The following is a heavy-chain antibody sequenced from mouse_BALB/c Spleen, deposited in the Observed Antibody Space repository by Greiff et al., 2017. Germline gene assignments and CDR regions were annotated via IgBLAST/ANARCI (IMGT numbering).Heavy chain of an antibody. CDR1: GFTFSSYT. D-gene: IGHD1-2*01. J-gene: IGHJ3*01. CDR3: TREELRLPWFAY. CDR2: ISSGGSYT. Sequence: DVHLVESGGGLVKPGGSLKLSCAASGFTFSSYTMSWVRQTPEKRLEWVATISSGGSYTYYPDSVKGRFTISRDNAKNTLYLQMSSLKSEDTAMYYCTREELRLPWFAYWGQGTLVTVSA. V-gene: IGHV5-6-4*01.